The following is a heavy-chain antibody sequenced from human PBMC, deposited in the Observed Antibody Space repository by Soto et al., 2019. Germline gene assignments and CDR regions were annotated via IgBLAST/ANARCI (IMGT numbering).Heavy chain of an antibody. CDR3: ARDKTSYGMDV. J-gene: IGHJ6*02. Sequence: QVQLVQSGAEVEKPGASVKVSCKASGYTFTSYDINWVRQATGQGLEWMGWMNPNSGNTGYAQKFQGRVTMTRNTPRRTAYMALRRLRSEDTAVYYCARDKTSYGMDVWGQGTTVTVSS. CDR2: MNPNSGNT. CDR1: GYTFTSYD. V-gene: IGHV1-8*01.